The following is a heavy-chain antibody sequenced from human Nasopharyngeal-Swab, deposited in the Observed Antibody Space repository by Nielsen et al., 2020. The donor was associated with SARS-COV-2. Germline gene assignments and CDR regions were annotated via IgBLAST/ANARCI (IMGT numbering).Heavy chain of an antibody. CDR3: ARDLEGIFDH. V-gene: IGHV3-21*01. D-gene: IGHD6-13*01. J-gene: IGHJ4*02. CDR2: TSSRSGDI. Sequence: VRQAPGKGLERVSSTSSRSGDISYTDSVKGRFSISRDNAKNSLYLQMNSLRVEDTAVYYCARDLEGIFDHWGQGALVTVSS.